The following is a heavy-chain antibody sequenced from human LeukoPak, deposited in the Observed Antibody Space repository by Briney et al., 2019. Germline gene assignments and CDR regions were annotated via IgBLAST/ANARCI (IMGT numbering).Heavy chain of an antibody. CDR3: ARVGTRGGLLDY. Sequence: SETLSLTCTVSGGSISSGGYYWSWIRQHPGKGLEWIGYIYYSGSTYYNPSLKSRVTISVDTSENQFSLKLSSVTAADTAVYYCARVGTRGGLLDYWGQGTLVTVSS. J-gene: IGHJ4*02. V-gene: IGHV4-31*03. CDR2: IYYSGST. CDR1: GGSISSGGYY. D-gene: IGHD2-2*01.